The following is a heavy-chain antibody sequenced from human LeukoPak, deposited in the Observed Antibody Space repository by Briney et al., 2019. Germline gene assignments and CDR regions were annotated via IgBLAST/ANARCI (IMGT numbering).Heavy chain of an antibody. CDR1: GFSFNTYS. CDR2: ISGSSNYI. V-gene: IGHV3-21*06. CDR3: ARDLTVTTMDY. D-gene: IGHD4-17*01. J-gene: IGHJ4*02. Sequence: PGGSLRLSCEASGFSFNTYSMNWVRQAPGKGLEWVSFISGSSNYIYYADSLKGRFTISRDNAKNSLFLQMNSLRAEDTAVYYCARDLTVTTMDYWGQGTLVTVSS.